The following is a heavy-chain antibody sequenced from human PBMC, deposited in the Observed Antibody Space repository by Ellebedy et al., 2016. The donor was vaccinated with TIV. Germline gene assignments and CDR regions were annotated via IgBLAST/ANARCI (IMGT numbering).Heavy chain of an antibody. D-gene: IGHD5-24*01. Sequence: SLKISCAASGFTFDDYAMHWVRQAPGKGLEWVSGISWNSGSIGYADSVKGRFSISRDDSKNTLYLQMNTLTAEDTAVYFCARNRFTGYNYLDYWGQGTPVAVSS. CDR1: GFTFDDYA. CDR2: ISWNSGSI. V-gene: IGHV3-9*01. J-gene: IGHJ4*02. CDR3: ARNRFTGYNYLDY.